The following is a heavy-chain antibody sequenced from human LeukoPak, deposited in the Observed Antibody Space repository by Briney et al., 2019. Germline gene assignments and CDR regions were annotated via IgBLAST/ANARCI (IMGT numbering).Heavy chain of an antibody. J-gene: IGHJ4*02. D-gene: IGHD2-2*01. V-gene: IGHV1-24*01. Sequence: ASVKVSCKVSGYTLNELTMHWVRQAPGKGLEWMGGFDPESGETIYPQKFQGRVTMTEDTSTDTAYMELSSLRSEDTAVYYCATDTEPGGIVVVPAALWGQGTLVTVSS. CDR1: GYTLNELT. CDR2: FDPESGET. CDR3: ATDTEPGGIVVVPAAL.